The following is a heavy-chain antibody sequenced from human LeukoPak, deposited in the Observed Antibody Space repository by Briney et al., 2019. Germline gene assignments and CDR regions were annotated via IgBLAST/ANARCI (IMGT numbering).Heavy chain of an antibody. CDR2: ISYSGST. Sequence: SETLSLTCTVSGGSISSSSYYWGWVRQPPGKGLEWIGSISYSGSTHYNPSLKSRVTISVDTSKNQFSLRLSSVTAADTAVYYCARHFDYWGQGTLVTVSP. J-gene: IGHJ4*02. V-gene: IGHV4-39*01. CDR1: GGSISSSSYY. CDR3: ARHFDY.